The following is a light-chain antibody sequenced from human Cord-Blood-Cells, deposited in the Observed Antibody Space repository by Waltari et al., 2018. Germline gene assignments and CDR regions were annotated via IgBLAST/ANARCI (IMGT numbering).Light chain of an antibody. CDR2: SNN. J-gene: IGLJ2*01. Sequence: QSVLTQPPSASGTPGQRVTISCSGSSSTIGSNTVNWYQQLPGTAPKLIIYSNNQRPSGVPDRFSGSKSGTSASLAISGLQSEDEADYYCAAWDDSLNGVVFGGGTKLTVL. CDR3: AAWDDSLNGVV. V-gene: IGLV1-44*01. CDR1: SSTIGSNT.